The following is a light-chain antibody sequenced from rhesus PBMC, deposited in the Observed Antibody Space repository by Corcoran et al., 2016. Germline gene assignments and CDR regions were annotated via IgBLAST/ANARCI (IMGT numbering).Light chain of an antibody. V-gene: IGKV2-64*01. CDR1: QSLVHSNGNTY. CDR3: MQYTHILT. J-gene: IGKJ4*01. CDR2: KVS. Sequence: DVVMTQSPLALPITPGQPASISCRSSQSLVHSNGNTYLSWFQQKPGQPPRLLISKVSNRYSGVPDRFSGSGAGTDFTLKISRVEAEDVGVYYCMQYTHILTFGGGTKVEIK.